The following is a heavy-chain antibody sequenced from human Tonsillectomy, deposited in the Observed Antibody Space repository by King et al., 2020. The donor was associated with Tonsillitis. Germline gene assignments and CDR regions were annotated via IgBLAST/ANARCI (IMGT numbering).Heavy chain of an antibody. CDR1: GYSISNGYY. D-gene: IGHD2-8*02. CDR2: IYHSGST. V-gene: IGHV4-38-2*01. CDR3: ARTGVTYRLHDAFDI. J-gene: IGHJ3*02. Sequence: VQLQESGPGLVKPSETLSLTCAVSGYSISNGYYWGWIRQPPGKGLEWIGSIYHSGSTYYNPSLKSRVTILLDMSKNQFSLKLTSVTAADTAVYYCARTGVTYRLHDAFDIWGPGTMVTVSS.